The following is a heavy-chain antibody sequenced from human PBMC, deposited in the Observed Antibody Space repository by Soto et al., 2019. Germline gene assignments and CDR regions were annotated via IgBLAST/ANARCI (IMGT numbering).Heavy chain of an antibody. Sequence: GGSLRLSCAASGFTFSSYSMNRVRQAPGKGLEWVSYISSSSSTIYYADSVKGRFTISRDNAKNSLYLQVNSLRAEDTAVYYCARDGRSPSIVGAASYWGQGTLVTVSS. D-gene: IGHD1-26*01. CDR1: GFTFSSYS. CDR2: ISSSSSTI. J-gene: IGHJ4*02. V-gene: IGHV3-48*04. CDR3: ARDGRSPSIVGAASY.